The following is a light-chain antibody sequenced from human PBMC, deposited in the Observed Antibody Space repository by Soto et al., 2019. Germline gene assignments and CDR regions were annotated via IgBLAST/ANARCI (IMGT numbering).Light chain of an antibody. CDR2: DAS. Sequence: DIQMTQSPSSLSASVGDRVTITCQASLDIYNYLNWYQQKPGEAPKLVIYDASILETGVPPRFSGSGSATDFTSTISSLQPEDVVTYYCQHYHNLPLYTFGQGTTLEIK. CDR3: QHYHNLPLYT. CDR1: LDIYNY. V-gene: IGKV1-33*01. J-gene: IGKJ2*01.